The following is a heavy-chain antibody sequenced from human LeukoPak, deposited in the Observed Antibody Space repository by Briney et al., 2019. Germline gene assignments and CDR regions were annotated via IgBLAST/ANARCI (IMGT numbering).Heavy chain of an antibody. D-gene: IGHD2-2*01. Sequence: SETLSLTCNVSGNSISSGYYWGWIRQPPGKGLEWIGSISHSDSAYYNPSLKSRVTISVDTSKNQFSLKLSSVTAADTAVYYCARGYCSSTSCYVVTFDYRGQGTLVTVSS. CDR3: ARGYCSSTSCYVVTFDY. CDR2: ISHSDSA. J-gene: IGHJ4*02. CDR1: GNSISSGYY. V-gene: IGHV4-38-2*02.